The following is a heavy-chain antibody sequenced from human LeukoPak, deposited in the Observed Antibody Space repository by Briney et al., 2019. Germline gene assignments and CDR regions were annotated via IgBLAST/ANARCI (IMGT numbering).Heavy chain of an antibody. Sequence: GGSLRLSCAASGFTFSDYWMNWVRQPPGKGLEWVANINQDESEKYYVDSVKGRFTISRDNGQNSLYLQMNSLRGEDTVVYYCARGHYGGYGWGQGTLVTVSS. J-gene: IGHJ1*01. CDR3: ARGHYGGYG. CDR1: GFTFSDYW. D-gene: IGHD4-17*01. V-gene: IGHV3-7*01. CDR2: INQDESEK.